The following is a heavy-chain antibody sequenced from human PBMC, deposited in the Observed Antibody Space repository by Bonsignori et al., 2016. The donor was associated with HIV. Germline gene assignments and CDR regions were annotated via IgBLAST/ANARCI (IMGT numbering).Heavy chain of an antibody. V-gene: IGHV4-39*07. D-gene: IGHD3-3*01. CDR2: IYYSGST. CDR3: ARDLTIFGVVGY. CDR1: GGSISSSSYY. Sequence: SETLSLTCTVSGGSISSSSYYWGWIRQPPGKGLEWIGSIYYSGSTYYNPSLKSRVTISVDTSKNQFSLKLSSVTAADTAVYYCARDLTIFGVVGYWGQGTLVTVSS. J-gene: IGHJ4*02.